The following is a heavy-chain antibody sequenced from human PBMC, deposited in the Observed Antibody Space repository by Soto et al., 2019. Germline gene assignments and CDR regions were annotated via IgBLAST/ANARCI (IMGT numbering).Heavy chain of an antibody. CDR2: ISGSGSST. CDR3: GMPSVRWGPN. Sequence: EVQLLESGGGLVQPGGSLRLSCAASGFSFSTYAMSWVRQAPGRGLDWLSAISGSGSSTYYADSVKGRFTISRDNSKNTRYLQMSSLRAEDTAVYYCGMPSVRWGPNWVQGTLVTVSS. CDR1: GFSFSTYA. V-gene: IGHV3-23*01. D-gene: IGHD3-3*01. J-gene: IGHJ4*02.